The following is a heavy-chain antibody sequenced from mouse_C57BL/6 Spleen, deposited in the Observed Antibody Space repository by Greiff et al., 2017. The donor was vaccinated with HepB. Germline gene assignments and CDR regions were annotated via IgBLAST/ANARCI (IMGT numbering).Heavy chain of an antibody. CDR3: ARAPIATVVYFDG. CDR1: GYTFTSYW. D-gene: IGHD1-1*01. J-gene: IGHJ2*01. CDR2: IYPSDSET. V-gene: IGHV1-52*01. Sequence: QVHVKQPGAELVRPGSSVKLSCKASGYTFTSYWMHWVKQRPIQGLEWIGNIYPSDSETHYNQKFKDKATLTVDKSSSTAYMQLSSLTSEDSAVYYCARAPIATVVYFDGWGKGTTLTVSS.